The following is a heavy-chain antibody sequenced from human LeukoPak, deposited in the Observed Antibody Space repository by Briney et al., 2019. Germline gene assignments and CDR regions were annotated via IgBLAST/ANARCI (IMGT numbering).Heavy chain of an antibody. CDR1: GYTFTSYD. CDR3: ARGPICSGGSCYSLNWFDP. J-gene: IGHJ5*02. V-gene: IGHV1-8*01. D-gene: IGHD2-15*01. Sequence: ASVKVSCKASGYTFTSYDINWVRQATGQGLEWMGWMNPNSGNTGYAQKFQGRVTMTMNTSISTAYMELSSLRSEDTAVYYCARGPICSGGSCYSLNWFDPWGQGTLVTVSS. CDR2: MNPNSGNT.